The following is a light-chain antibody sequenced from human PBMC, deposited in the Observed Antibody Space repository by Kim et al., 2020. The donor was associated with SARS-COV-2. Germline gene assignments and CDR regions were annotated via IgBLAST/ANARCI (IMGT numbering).Light chain of an antibody. CDR1: RSGSSSD. CDR3: QQNGSLIT. V-gene: IGKV3D-20*01. CDR2: DAS. J-gene: IGKJ4*01. Sequence: SPGERAPPSCGASRSGSSSDLSRYQQRPGLAPRLLIDDASSRATGITDRVSGSGSGTDFTLTSSKLEPEDSAEYDCQQNGSLITFGGGTKVEIK.